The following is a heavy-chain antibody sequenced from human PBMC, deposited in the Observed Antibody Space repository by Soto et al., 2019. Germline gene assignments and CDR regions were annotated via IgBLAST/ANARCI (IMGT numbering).Heavy chain of an antibody. CDR1: GGSISSYY. J-gene: IGHJ4*02. Sequence: QVQLQESGPGLVKPSETLSLTCTVSGGSISSYYWSWIRQPPGKGLEWIGYIYYSWSTNYNPSLRSRMTESVDTSKNQCSLKLSSVTAADTAVYYCARGGSGSYYKIDYWGQGTLVSASS. CDR2: IYYSWST. CDR3: ARGGSGSYYKIDY. V-gene: IGHV4-59*01. D-gene: IGHD3-10*01.